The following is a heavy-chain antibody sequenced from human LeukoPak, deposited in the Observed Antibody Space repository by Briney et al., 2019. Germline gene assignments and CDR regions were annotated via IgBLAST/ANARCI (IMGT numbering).Heavy chain of an antibody. J-gene: IGHJ5*02. CDR1: GGSFSEYY. Sequence: SETLSLTCSIFGGSFSEYYWSWIRQPPGKGLEWIGEINHSGSTNYNPSLKSRVTISVDTSKNQISLILNSVTAADTAVYYCARGISTHWFDPWGQGTLVIVSS. CDR2: INHSGST. CDR3: ARGISTHWFDP. D-gene: IGHD3-3*02. V-gene: IGHV4-34*01.